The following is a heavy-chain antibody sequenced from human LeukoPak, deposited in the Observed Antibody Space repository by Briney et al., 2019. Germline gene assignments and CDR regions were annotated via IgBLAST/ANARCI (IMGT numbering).Heavy chain of an antibody. CDR1: GFTVSSNY. V-gene: IGHV3-53*01. CDR2: IFGGGIT. D-gene: IGHD1-26*01. CDR3: ARLGVGGYHFDY. Sequence: GGSLRLSCAASGFTVSSNYMGWVRQGPGKGLEWVSLIFGGGITYYADSVKGRFTISRDNSKNTLYLQMNSLGAEDTALYYCARLGVGGYHFDYWGQGTLVTVSS. J-gene: IGHJ4*02.